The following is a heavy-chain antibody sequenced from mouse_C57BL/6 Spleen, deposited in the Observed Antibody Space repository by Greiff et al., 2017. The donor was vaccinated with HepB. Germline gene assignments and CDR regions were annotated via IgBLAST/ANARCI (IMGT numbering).Heavy chain of an antibody. CDR3: ARASTTVVATDAMDY. J-gene: IGHJ4*01. Sequence: QVQLQQPGAELVKPGASVKLSCKASGYTFTSYWMHWVKQRPGQGLEWIGMIHPNSGSTNYNEKFKSKATLTVDKSSSTAYMQLSSLTSEDSAVYYCARASTTVVATDAMDYWGQGTSVTVSS. V-gene: IGHV1-64*01. D-gene: IGHD1-1*01. CDR1: GYTFTSYW. CDR2: IHPNSGST.